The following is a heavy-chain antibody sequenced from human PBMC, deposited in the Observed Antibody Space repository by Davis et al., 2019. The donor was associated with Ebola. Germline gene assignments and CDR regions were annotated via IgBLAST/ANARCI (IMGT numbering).Heavy chain of an antibody. J-gene: IGHJ3*02. CDR3: ARTSIVGTTTTASDI. V-gene: IGHV1-18*04. D-gene: IGHD1-26*01. CDR2: ISAYNGNT. CDR1: GYTFTSYG. Sequence: AASVKVSCKASGYTFTSYGISWVRQAPGQGLEWMGWISAYNGNTNYAQKFQGRVTMTTDTSTGTAYMEVRSLRSDDTAVYFCARTSIVGTTTTASDIWGQGTRVNVSS.